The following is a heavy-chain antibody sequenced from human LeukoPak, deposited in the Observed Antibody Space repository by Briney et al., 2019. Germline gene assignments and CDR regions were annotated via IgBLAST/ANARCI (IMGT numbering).Heavy chain of an antibody. CDR2: IYANSGTR. Sequence: GSLRLSCEASGFAFRFFSLSWLRPPPGEGVGRVSTIYANSGTRSYAASVRGRFTISRDNSKNTVYLQLNTLRAEDTAVYYCAKPISGGLAVTADWFDPWGQGTLVVVSS. CDR3: AKPISGGLAVTADWFDP. CDR1: GFAFRFFS. V-gene: IGHV3-23*01. D-gene: IGHD6-19*01. J-gene: IGHJ5*01.